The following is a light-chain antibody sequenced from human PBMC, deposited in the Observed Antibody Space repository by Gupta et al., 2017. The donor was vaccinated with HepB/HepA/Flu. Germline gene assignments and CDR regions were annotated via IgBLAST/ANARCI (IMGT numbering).Light chain of an antibody. Sequence: QSALTQPASVSGSPGQSITISCTVTSSDVGGYNYVYWYQQHPGKAPKLMSYDVSNRPSGVSNRLSGSKSGNTASRTISGLQAEDEADYYCSSYTSSSTLGVFGGGTKLTVL. CDR2: DVS. CDR1: SSDVGGYNY. J-gene: IGLJ2*01. V-gene: IGLV2-14*01. CDR3: SSYTSSSTLGV.